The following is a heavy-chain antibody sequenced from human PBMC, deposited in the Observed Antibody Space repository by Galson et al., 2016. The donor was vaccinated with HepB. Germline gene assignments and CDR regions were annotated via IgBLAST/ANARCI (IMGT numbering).Heavy chain of an antibody. CDR3: ARDYGDNSFYGMDV. D-gene: IGHD4-17*01. CDR1: GYRFLNYG. Sequence: SVKVSCKASGYRFLNYGINWVRQAPGQGLEWMGWMSASNGNTDYAQKFHGRVSMTRDTSISTAYMELSRLRSDDTAVYYCARDYGDNSFYGMDVWGQGTTVTVSS. CDR2: MSASNGNT. J-gene: IGHJ6*02. V-gene: IGHV1-8*01.